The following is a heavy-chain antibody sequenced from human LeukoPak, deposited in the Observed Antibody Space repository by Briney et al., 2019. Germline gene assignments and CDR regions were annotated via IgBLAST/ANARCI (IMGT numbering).Heavy chain of an antibody. CDR3: AIQSSYYFDY. V-gene: IGHV3-23*01. D-gene: IGHD3-10*01. CDR1: EFTFSSYV. Sequence: PGGSLRLSCAASEFTFSSYVMAWVRQAPGKGLEWVSTITPGGGTYYADSVKGRFTISRDNSKNTLYLQMNSLTAEDTAVYYCAIQSSYYFDYWGQGTLVIVSS. CDR2: ITPGGGT. J-gene: IGHJ4*02.